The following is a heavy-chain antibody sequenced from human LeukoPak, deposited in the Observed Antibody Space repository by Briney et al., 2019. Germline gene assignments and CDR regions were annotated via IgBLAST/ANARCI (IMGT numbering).Heavy chain of an antibody. CDR3: ARDSPLRITMVRGVMDLDY. D-gene: IGHD3-10*01. CDR1: GFTFSSYS. Sequence: PGGSLRLSCAASGFTFSSYSMNWVRQAPGKGLEWVSSISSSSSYIYYADSVKGRFTISRDNAKNSLYLQMNSLRAEDTAVYYCARDSPLRITMVRGVMDLDYWGQGTLVTVSS. V-gene: IGHV3-21*01. CDR2: ISSSSSYI. J-gene: IGHJ4*02.